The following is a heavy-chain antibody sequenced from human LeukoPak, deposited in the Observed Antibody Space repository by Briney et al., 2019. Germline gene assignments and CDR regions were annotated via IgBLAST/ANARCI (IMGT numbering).Heavy chain of an antibody. J-gene: IGHJ4*02. CDR2: ISGSGDST. D-gene: IGHD6-13*01. Sequence: PGGSLRLSCAASGFIFSSYGMSWVRQAPGKGLEWVSVISGSGDSTNNADSVKGRFTISRDNSKNTLYLQMNSLRAEDTAVYFCAKAVGYSSNWYLDYWGQGTLVTVSS. CDR3: AKAVGYSSNWYLDY. CDR1: GFIFSSYG. V-gene: IGHV3-23*01.